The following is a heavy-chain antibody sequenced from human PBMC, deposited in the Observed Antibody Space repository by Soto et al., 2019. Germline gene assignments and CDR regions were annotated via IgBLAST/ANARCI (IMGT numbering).Heavy chain of an antibody. CDR2: IIPILGTA. D-gene: IGHD5-18*01. CDR1: GGTFSSYA. V-gene: IGHV1-69*13. Sequence: ASVEVSCKXSGGTFSSYAISWVRQAPGQGLEWMGGIIPILGTANYAQKFQGRVTITADESTSTAYMELSSLRSEDTAVYYCAREPDTAMVPHFDYWGQGTLVTVSS. CDR3: AREPDTAMVPHFDY. J-gene: IGHJ4*02.